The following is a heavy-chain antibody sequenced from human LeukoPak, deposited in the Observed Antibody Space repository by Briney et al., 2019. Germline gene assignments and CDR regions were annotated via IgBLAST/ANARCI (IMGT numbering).Heavy chain of an antibody. CDR1: GYTFTSYD. CDR3: ARGSTGYSSSLV. CDR2: MNPNSGNT. V-gene: IGHV1-8*01. Sequence: ASVKVSCKASGYTFTSYDINWERQATGQGLEWMGWMNPNSGNTGYAQKFQGRVTMTRNTSISTAYRELSSLRSEDTAVYYCARGSTGYSSSLVWGKGTTVTVSS. D-gene: IGHD6-13*01. J-gene: IGHJ6*04.